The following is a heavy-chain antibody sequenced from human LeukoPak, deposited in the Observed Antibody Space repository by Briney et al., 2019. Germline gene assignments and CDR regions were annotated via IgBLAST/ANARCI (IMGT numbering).Heavy chain of an antibody. D-gene: IGHD4-23*01. J-gene: IGHJ6*02. Sequence: GGSLRLSCAASGFTFSSYWMSWVRQAPGKGLEWVANIKQDGSEKYYVDSVKGRFTISRDNAKNSLYLQMNSLRAEDTAVYYCARDTGGGGKGYYYYGMDVWGQGTTVTVSS. V-gene: IGHV3-7*01. CDR1: GFTFSSYW. CDR2: IKQDGSEK. CDR3: ARDTGGGGKGYYYYGMDV.